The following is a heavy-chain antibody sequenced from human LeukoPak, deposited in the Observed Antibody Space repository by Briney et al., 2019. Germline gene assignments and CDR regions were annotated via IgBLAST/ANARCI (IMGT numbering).Heavy chain of an antibody. CDR2: ISPTGGST. V-gene: IGHV1-46*01. CDR1: GYTFTSNY. J-gene: IGHJ4*02. D-gene: IGHD3-10*01. Sequence: GASVKVSCKAFGYTFTSNYMHWVRQAAGQGPEWMGVISPTGGSTTYAQKFQGRVTLTRDMSISTAYMELSRLRSDDTAVYYCARGLYGSGSYYQMGYWGQGTLVTVSS. CDR3: ARGLYGSGSYYQMGY.